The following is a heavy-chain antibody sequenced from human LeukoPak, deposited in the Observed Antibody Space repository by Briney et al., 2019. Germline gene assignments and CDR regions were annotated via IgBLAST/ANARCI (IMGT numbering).Heavy chain of an antibody. CDR2: ISSSGSTI. J-gene: IGHJ6*03. V-gene: IGHV3-11*04. CDR3: AGGVFGTSYYYYYMDV. Sequence: GGSLRLSCAASGFTFSDYYMSWIRQAPGKGLEWVSYISSSGSTIYYADSVKGRFTISRDNAKNSLYLQMNSLRAEDTAVYYCAGGVFGTSYYYYYMDVWGKGTTVTVSS. CDR1: GFTFSDYY. D-gene: IGHD6-13*01.